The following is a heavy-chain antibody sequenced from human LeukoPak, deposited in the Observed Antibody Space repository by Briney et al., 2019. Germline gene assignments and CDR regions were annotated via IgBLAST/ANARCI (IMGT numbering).Heavy chain of an antibody. CDR3: ARDPARPLDY. V-gene: IGHV1-8*02. Sequence: ASVKVSCKASGYTFTGYYMHWVRQATGQGLEWMGWMNPNSGNTGYAQKFQGRVTMTRNTSISTAYMELSSLRSEDTAVYYCARDPARPLDYWGQGTLVTVSS. D-gene: IGHD6-25*01. CDR1: GYTFTGYY. J-gene: IGHJ4*02. CDR2: MNPNSGNT.